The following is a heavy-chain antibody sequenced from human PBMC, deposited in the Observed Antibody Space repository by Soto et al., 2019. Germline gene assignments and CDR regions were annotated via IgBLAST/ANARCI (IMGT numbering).Heavy chain of an antibody. CDR1: GFTFSSYA. D-gene: IGHD3-3*01. CDR2: ISGSGGST. Sequence: PGGSLRLSCAASGFTFSSYAMSWVRQAPGKGLEWVSAISGSGGSTYYADSVKGRFTISRDNSKNTLYLQMNSLRAEDTAVYYCAKDGRITTFGVVPAPIDYWGQGTLVTVSS. V-gene: IGHV3-23*01. J-gene: IGHJ4*02. CDR3: AKDGRITTFGVVPAPIDY.